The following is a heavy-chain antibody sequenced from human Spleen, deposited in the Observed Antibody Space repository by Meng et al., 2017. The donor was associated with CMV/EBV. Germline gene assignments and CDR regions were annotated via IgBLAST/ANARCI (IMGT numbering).Heavy chain of an antibody. V-gene: IGHV3-21*01. CDR2: ISSSSTYI. CDR1: GDSISGNF. CDR3: ARDRGHYYDSSGYLGY. D-gene: IGHD3-22*01. Sequence: ETLSLTCIVSGDSISGNFWMWIRQAPGKGLEWVSSISSSSTYIYYADSVKGRFTISRDNAKNTLYLQMNSLRAEDTAVYYCARDRGHYYDSSGYLGYWGQGTLVTVSS. J-gene: IGHJ4*02.